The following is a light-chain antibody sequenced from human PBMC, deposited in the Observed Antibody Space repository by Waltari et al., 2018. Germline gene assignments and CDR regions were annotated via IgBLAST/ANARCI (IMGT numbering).Light chain of an antibody. CDR3: AAWDDSLYVV. J-gene: IGLJ2*01. Sequence: QSVLTQPHSASGTTGQTVTISCSGSSSNVGRNSVYWYQQLPGTAPKLLIYRYDQRPSGVPARFFGSKSGTSASLVITGLRPEDEADYYCAAWDDSLYVVFGGGTRLTV. CDR2: RYD. V-gene: IGLV1-47*01. CDR1: SSNVGRNS.